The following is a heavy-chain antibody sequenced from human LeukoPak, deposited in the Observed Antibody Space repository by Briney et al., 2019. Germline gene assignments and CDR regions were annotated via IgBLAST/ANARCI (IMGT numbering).Heavy chain of an antibody. CDR1: GFTFSSYW. Sequence: GGSLRLSCAASGFTFSSYWMHWVRQAPGKGLVWDSRINSDGSSTSYADSVKGRFTTSRDNAKNTLYLQMNSLRAEDTAVYYCAREVEMATTAYFDYWGQGTLVTVSS. J-gene: IGHJ4*02. CDR3: AREVEMATTAYFDY. V-gene: IGHV3-74*01. CDR2: INSDGSST. D-gene: IGHD5-24*01.